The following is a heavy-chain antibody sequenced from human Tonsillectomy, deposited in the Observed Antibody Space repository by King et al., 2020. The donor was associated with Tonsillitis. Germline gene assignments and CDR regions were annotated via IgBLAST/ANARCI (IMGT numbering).Heavy chain of an antibody. V-gene: IGHV3-53*02. CDR2: IYSDGST. Sequence: VKLVETGGGLIQPGGSRRISCTASGFTVTSIYITWVRQAPGKGLEWVSLIYSDGSTYYADSVKGRFTISRDNSKNTLYLQMNSLRTEDTAVYYCATVTGSGNYIYFDYWGQGTLVTVSS. D-gene: IGHD3-10*01. CDR1: GFTVTSIY. J-gene: IGHJ4*02. CDR3: ATVTGSGNYIYFDY.